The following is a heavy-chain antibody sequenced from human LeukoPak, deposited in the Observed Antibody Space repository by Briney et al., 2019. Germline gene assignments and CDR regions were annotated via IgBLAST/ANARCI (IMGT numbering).Heavy chain of an antibody. Sequence: PGGSLRLSCAASGFTVSSDYMSWVRQAPGKGLEWVSVIYSGGSTYYADSVKGRFTISRDNAKNSLYLQMNCLRAEDTAVYYCARASGDVVVPAAMDYWGQGTLVTVSS. CDR1: GFTVSSDY. J-gene: IGHJ4*02. CDR2: IYSGGST. CDR3: ARASGDVVVPAAMDY. V-gene: IGHV3-53*01. D-gene: IGHD2-2*01.